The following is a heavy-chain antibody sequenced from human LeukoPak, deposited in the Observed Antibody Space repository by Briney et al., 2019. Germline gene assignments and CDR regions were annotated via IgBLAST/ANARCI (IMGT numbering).Heavy chain of an antibody. J-gene: IGHJ4*02. CDR2: IYYSGST. V-gene: IGHV4-31*03. D-gene: IGHD3-10*01. Sequence: SETLSLTCTVSGGSISSGGYYWSWIRQHPGKGLEWIGYIYYSGSTYYNPSLKSRVTISVDTSKNQFSLKLSSVTAADTAVYYCARMVRGVMDPRFDYRGQGTLVTVSS. CDR1: GGSISSGGYY. CDR3: ARMVRGVMDPRFDY.